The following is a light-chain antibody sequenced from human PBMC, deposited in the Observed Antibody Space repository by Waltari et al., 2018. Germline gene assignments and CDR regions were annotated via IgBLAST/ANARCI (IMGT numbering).Light chain of an antibody. V-gene: IGLV2-23*02. CDR3: CSYAGSATVM. Sequence: QSALTQSASVSGSPGQSITIPCTGSSSDVGVFDYVSWYQQPPGKAPKLMIYDVNNRPSGVSNRFSGSKSGNTASLTISGLQAEDEADYYCCSYAGSATVMFGGGTKVTVL. CDR2: DVN. CDR1: SSDVGVFDY. J-gene: IGLJ3*02.